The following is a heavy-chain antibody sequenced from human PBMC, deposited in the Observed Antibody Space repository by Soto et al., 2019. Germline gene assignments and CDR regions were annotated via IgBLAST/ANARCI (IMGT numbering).Heavy chain of an antibody. CDR2: ISSSSSYI. CDR1: GFTFSSYS. J-gene: IGHJ6*02. V-gene: IGHV3-21*01. D-gene: IGHD3-3*01. CDR3: ASFLYDFWSGYLGIYGMDV. Sequence: GGSLRLSCAASGFTFSSYSMNWVRQAPGKGLEWVSSISSSSSYIYYADSVKGRFTISRDNAKNSLYLQMNSLRAEDTAVYYCASFLYDFWSGYLGIYGMDVWGQGTTVTVSS.